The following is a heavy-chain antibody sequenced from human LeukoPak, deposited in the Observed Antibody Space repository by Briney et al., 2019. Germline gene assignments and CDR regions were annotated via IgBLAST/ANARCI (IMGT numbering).Heavy chain of an antibody. J-gene: IGHJ4*02. Sequence: SETLSLTCTVSGGSISSYYWSWIRQPPGKGLEWIGYIYYSGSTNYNPSLKSRVTISVDTSKNQFSLKLSSVTAADTAAYYCARDPSPGYSSGWYYFDYWGQGTLVTVSS. CDR3: ARDPSPGYSSGWYYFDY. D-gene: IGHD6-19*01. V-gene: IGHV4-59*01. CDR2: IYYSGST. CDR1: GGSISSYY.